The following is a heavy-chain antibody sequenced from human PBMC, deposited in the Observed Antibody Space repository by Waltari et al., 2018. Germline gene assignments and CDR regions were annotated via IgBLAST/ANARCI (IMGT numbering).Heavy chain of an antibody. CDR2: IYSGGST. Sequence: EVQLVESGGGLIQPGGSLRLSCAASGLTVSSNYMRWVRQAPGKGLEWASVIYSGGSTYYADSVKGRFTISRDNSKNTLYLQMNSLRAEDTAVYYCARDEVRGYYDSSRGGYYYYYYGMDVWGQGTTVTVSS. D-gene: IGHD3-22*01. CDR3: ARDEVRGYYDSSRGGYYYYYYGMDV. V-gene: IGHV3-53*01. J-gene: IGHJ6*02. CDR1: GLTVSSNY.